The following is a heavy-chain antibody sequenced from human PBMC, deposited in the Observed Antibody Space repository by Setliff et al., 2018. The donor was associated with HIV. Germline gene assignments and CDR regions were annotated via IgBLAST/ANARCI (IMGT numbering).Heavy chain of an antibody. V-gene: IGHV4-34*01. CDR3: ARVKSIKTTLVRLWPRFDL. Sequence: SETLSLTCAVYTESLTRYDWAWIRQSPEKGLEWIGEIDDSGSIIYNPSPQSRVTMSVDTSKNQFSLKVRSLTAADTGLYYCARVKSIKTTLVRLWPRFDLWGQGTQVTV. J-gene: IGHJ5*02. CDR2: IDDSGSI. D-gene: IGHD3-10*01. CDR1: TESLTRYD.